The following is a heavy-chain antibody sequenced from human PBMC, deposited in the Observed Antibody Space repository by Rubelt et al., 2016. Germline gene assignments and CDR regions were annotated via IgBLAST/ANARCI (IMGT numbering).Heavy chain of an antibody. CDR1: GFSLSNARMG. V-gene: IGHV2-26*01. J-gene: IGHJ4*02. CDR3: AHSLRRVSCRGGNCYYFDY. Sequence: QVTLKESGPVLVKPTKTLTLTCTVSGFSLSNARMGVSWIRRPPGKALECLEHIFSNDDKSTRTSLKNRHTISKDTTKSQVVLTMNNMDPVDTAKYYCAHSLRRVSCRGGNCYYFDYWGQGTLVTVSS. D-gene: IGHD2-15*01. CDR2: IFSNDDK.